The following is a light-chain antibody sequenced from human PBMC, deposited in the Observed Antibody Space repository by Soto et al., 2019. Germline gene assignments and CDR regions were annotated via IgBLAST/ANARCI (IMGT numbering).Light chain of an antibody. CDR1: QNIVVW. V-gene: IGKV1-5*03. CDR2: KAS. CDR3: QQYDRYSWT. Sequence: QMTQSPSTLSASVGDRVTITCRASQNIVVWLAWYQQKPGKAPKLLIYKASNLERGVPSRFSGSGTGTEFTLTISSLQPDDYATYYCQQYDRYSWTFGQGTKVDIK. J-gene: IGKJ1*01.